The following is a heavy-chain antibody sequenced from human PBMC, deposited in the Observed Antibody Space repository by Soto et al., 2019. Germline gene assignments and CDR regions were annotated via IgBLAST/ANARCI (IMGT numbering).Heavy chain of an antibody. CDR1: GGSISSYY. Sequence: PSETLSLTCTVSGGSISSYYWSWIRQPPGKGLEWIGYIYYSGSTNYNPSLKSRVTISVDTSKNQFSLKLSSVTAADTAVYYCARDLYYYDSSGYYSHAFDIWGQGTMVTVSS. J-gene: IGHJ3*02. D-gene: IGHD3-22*01. V-gene: IGHV4-59*01. CDR2: IYYSGST. CDR3: ARDLYYYDSSGYYSHAFDI.